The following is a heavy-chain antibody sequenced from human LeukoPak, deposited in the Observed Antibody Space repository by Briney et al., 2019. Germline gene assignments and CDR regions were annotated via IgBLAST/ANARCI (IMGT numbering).Heavy chain of an antibody. CDR1: GFTFSSYG. CDR3: AKPYSSGWPYYFDY. V-gene: IGHV3-30*18. CDR2: ISYDGSNK. Sequence: GGSLRLSCAASGFTFSSYGMHWVRQAPGKGLEWVGVISYDGSNKYYADSVKGRFTISRDNSKNTLYLQMNSLRAEDTAVYYCAKPYSSGWPYYFDYWGQGTLVTVSS. D-gene: IGHD6-19*01. J-gene: IGHJ4*02.